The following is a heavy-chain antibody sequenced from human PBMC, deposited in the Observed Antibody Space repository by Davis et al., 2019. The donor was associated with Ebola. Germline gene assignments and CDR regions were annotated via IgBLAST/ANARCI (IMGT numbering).Heavy chain of an antibody. CDR2: INPSGGST. D-gene: IGHD6-6*01. V-gene: IGHV1-46*01. J-gene: IGHJ4*02. Sequence: ASVKVSCKASGYTFTGYYMHWVRQAPGQGLEWMGIINPSGGSTSYAQKFQGRVTMTTDTSTSTAYMELRSLRSDDTAVYYCARVRLGYFDYWGQGTLVTVSS. CDR3: ARVRLGYFDY. CDR1: GYTFTGYY.